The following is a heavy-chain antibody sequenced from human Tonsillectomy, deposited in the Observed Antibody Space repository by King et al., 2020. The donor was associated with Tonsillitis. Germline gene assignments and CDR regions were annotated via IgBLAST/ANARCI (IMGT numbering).Heavy chain of an antibody. CDR2: ISWNSGSI. J-gene: IGHJ4*02. CDR3: AKDIGDSSSLPFVG. V-gene: IGHV3-9*01. CDR1: GFTFDDYA. Sequence: VQLVESGGGLVQPGRSLRLSCAASGFTFDDYAMHWVRQAPGKGLEWVSGISWNSGSIGYADSVKGRFTISRDNAKNSLYLQMNSLRAEDTALYYCAKDIGDSSSLPFVGWGQGTLVTVSS. D-gene: IGHD6-13*01.